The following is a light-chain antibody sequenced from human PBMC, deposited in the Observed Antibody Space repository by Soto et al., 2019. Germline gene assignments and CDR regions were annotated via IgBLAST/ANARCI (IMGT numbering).Light chain of an antibody. CDR2: EVT. J-gene: IGLJ3*02. Sequence: QSALTQPASVSGSPGQSITISCTGTSNDVGGYNFVSWYQQLPGKAPKLILYEVTNRPSGSSNRVSGSKSCNTASLTLSGLQAEDEADYYSSACTIVRWVFGGGTKLTVL. V-gene: IGLV2-14*01. CDR1: SNDVGGYNF. CDR3: SACTIVRWV.